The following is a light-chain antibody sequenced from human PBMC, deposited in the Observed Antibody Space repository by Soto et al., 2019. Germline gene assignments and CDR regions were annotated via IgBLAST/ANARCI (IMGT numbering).Light chain of an antibody. CDR2: GAS. V-gene: IGKV3-15*01. CDR1: HSISSN. Sequence: EIVMTQSPATLSVSPGERATLSCRASHSISSNLAWYQQKPGQAPRLLIYGASSRATVLPARFSGSGSGTDFPLTLSSLHSEDFAVYYCQQYNNWPYTFGQGNKLEI. J-gene: IGKJ2*01. CDR3: QQYNNWPYT.